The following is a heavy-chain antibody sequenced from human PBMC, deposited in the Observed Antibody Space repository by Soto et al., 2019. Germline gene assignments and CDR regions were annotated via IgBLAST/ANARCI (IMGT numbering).Heavy chain of an antibody. Sequence: GGSLRLSCAASGFTFSSYSMNWVRQAPGKGLEWVSYISSGSSTIYYADSVKGRFTISRDNAKNSLYLQMNSLRDEDTAVYYCARARYYYDSSYFDYWGQGTLVTVSS. J-gene: IGHJ4*02. CDR2: ISSGSSTI. CDR3: ARARYYYDSSYFDY. D-gene: IGHD3-22*01. CDR1: GFTFSSYS. V-gene: IGHV3-48*02.